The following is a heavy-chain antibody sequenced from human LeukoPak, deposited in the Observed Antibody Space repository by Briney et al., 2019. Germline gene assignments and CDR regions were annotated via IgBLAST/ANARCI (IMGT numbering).Heavy chain of an antibody. J-gene: IGHJ4*02. CDR2: INHSGST. V-gene: IGHV4-34*01. Sequence: PSETLSLTCAVYGGSFSGYYWSRIRQPPGKGLEWIGEINHSGSTNYNPSLKSRVTISVDTSKNQFSLKLSSVTAADTAVYYCARRGVEAAAGTQFGYWGQGTLVTVSS. CDR1: GGSFSGYY. D-gene: IGHD6-25*01. CDR3: ARRGVEAAAGTQFGY.